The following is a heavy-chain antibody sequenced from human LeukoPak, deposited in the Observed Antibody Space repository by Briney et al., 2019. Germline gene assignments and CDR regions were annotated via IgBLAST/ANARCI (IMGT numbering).Heavy chain of an antibody. CDR1: GFTFSSYA. D-gene: IGHD6-19*01. V-gene: IGHV3-23*01. CDR3: AKMPVSYSSGWSNFDY. J-gene: IGHJ4*02. CDR2: ISGSGGST. Sequence: GSLRLSCAASGFTFSSYAMSWVRQTPGKGLEWVSGISGSGGSTYYADSVKGRFTIYRDNSKNTLFLQMNSLRAEDTAVYYCAKMPVSYSSGWSNFDYWGQGTLVTVSS.